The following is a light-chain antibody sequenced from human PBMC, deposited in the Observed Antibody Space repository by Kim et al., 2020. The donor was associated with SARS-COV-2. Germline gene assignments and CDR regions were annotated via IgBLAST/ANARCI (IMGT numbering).Light chain of an antibody. CDR3: NSRDSSGNFLV. J-gene: IGLJ3*02. CDR1: SLRNYY. Sequence: SSELTQDPAVSVALGQTVRVTCQGDSLRNYYASWYQQKPGQAPVLVIYGKNNRPSGIPDRFSGSNSGNTASLTLTGAQAEDEADYYCNSRDSSGNFLVFG. V-gene: IGLV3-19*01. CDR2: GKN.